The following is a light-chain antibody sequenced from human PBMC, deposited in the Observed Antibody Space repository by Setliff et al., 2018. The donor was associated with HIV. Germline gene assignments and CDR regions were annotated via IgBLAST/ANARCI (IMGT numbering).Light chain of an antibody. CDR3: SSYISSSTLVV. V-gene: IGLV2-14*03. J-gene: IGLJ2*01. Sequence: QSALTQPASVSGSPGQAITISCTGTSSDIGSHYYVSWYQRHPGKAPKLLIYDVSKRPSGASNRFSGSKSGKPASLTISRLHPEDEADYYCSSYISSSTLVVFGGGTKVTVL. CDR1: SSDIGSHYY. CDR2: DVS.